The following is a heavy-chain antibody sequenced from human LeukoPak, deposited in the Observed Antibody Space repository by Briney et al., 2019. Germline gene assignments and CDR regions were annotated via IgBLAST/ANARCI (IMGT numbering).Heavy chain of an antibody. D-gene: IGHD6-13*01. CDR2: ISAYNGNT. CDR1: GYTFTSYG. V-gene: IGHV1-18*01. Sequence: ASVKVSCKASGYTFTSYGISWVRQAPGQGLEWMGWISAYNGNTNYAQKLQGRVTMTTDTSTSTAHMELRSLRSDDTAVYYCARDQGSGSSWYSYYFDYWGQGTLVTVSS. CDR3: ARDQGSGSSWYSYYFDY. J-gene: IGHJ4*02.